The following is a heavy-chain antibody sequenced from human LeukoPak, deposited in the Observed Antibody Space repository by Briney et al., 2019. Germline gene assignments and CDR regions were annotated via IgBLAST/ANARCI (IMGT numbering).Heavy chain of an antibody. CDR3: ARDQLVIIGWGDDAFDI. J-gene: IGHJ3*02. V-gene: IGHV3-21*01. Sequence: GGSLRLSCAASGFTFSSYSMNWVRQAPGKGLEWVSSISSSSSYIYYADSVKGRFTISRDNAKNSLYLQMNSLRAEDTAVYYCARDQLVIIGWGDDAFDIWGQGTMVTVSS. CDR1: GFTFSSYS. D-gene: IGHD3-9*01. CDR2: ISSSSSYI.